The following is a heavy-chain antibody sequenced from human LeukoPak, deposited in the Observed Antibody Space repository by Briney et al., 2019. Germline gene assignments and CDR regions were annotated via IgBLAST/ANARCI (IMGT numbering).Heavy chain of an antibody. J-gene: IGHJ1*01. V-gene: IGHV4-59*01. CDR1: GGSISSYY. Sequence: SETLSLTCTVSGGSISSYYWSWTRQPPGKGLEWIGYIYYSGSTYYNPSLKSRVTISVDTSKNQFSLKLNSVTAADTAVYYCASAKEYYYDSRYFQHWGQGTLVAVSS. D-gene: IGHD3-22*01. CDR2: IYYSGST. CDR3: ASAKEYYYDSRYFQH.